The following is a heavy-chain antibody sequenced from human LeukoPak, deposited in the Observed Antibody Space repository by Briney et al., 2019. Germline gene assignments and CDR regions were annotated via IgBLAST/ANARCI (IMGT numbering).Heavy chain of an antibody. CDR2: INPNSGGT. CDR1: GYTFTGYY. J-gene: IGHJ6*03. Sequence: GASVKVSCKASGYTFTGYYMHWVRQAPGQGLEWMGWINPNSGGTNYAQKFQGGVTMTRDTSISTAYMELSRLRSDDTAVYYCARELDRFGYMDVWGKGTTVTVSS. CDR3: ARELDRFGYMDV. D-gene: IGHD3-10*01. V-gene: IGHV1-2*02.